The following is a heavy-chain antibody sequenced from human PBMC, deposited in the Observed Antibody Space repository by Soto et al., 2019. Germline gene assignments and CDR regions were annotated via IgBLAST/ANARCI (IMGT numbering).Heavy chain of an antibody. D-gene: IGHD2-2*01. CDR3: ARDLSHPSRLEDCSSTSCYLSY. CDR2: IIPILGIA. V-gene: IGHV1-69*08. Sequence: QVQLVQSGAEVKKPGSSVKVSCKASGGTFSSYTISWVRQAPGQGLEWMGRIIPILGIANYAQKFQGRVTITADKSTSTAYMELSSLRSEDTAVYYCARDLSHPSRLEDCSSTSCYLSYWGQGTLVTVSS. J-gene: IGHJ4*02. CDR1: GGTFSSYT.